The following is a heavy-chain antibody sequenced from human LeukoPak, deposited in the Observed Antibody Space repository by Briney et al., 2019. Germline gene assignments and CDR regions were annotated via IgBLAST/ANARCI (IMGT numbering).Heavy chain of an antibody. CDR1: GYTFTSYA. V-gene: IGHV7-4-1*02. J-gene: IGHJ5*02. CDR3: VVSRYGSGIKHWFDP. Sequence: ASVKVSCKASGYTFTSYAINWVRQAPGQGLEWMGWINTNTGNPTYAQGFTGRFVFSLDTSVSTAYLQISSLKAEDTAVYYCVVSRYGSGIKHWFDPWGQGTLVTVSS. CDR2: INTNTGNP. D-gene: IGHD3-10*01.